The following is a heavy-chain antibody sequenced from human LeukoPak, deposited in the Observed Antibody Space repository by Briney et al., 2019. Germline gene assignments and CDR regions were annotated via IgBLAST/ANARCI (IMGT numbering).Heavy chain of an antibody. J-gene: IGHJ6*03. CDR2: IYYSGST. D-gene: IGHD6-19*01. CDR3: ARRGGQWLGMQGYYYYMDV. Sequence: SETLSLTCTVSGGSISSGGYYWSWIRQHPGKGLEWIGYIYYSGSTYYNPSLKSRVTISVDTSKNQFSLKLSSVTAADTAVYYCARRGGQWLGMQGYYYYMDVWGQGTTVTVSS. CDR1: GGSISSGGYY. V-gene: IGHV4-31*03.